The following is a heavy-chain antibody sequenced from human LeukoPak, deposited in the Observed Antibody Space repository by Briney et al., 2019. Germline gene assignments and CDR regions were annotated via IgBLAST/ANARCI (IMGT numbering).Heavy chain of an antibody. Sequence: PGGSLRLSCAASGFTFSSYEMNWVRQAPGKGLEWVSYISSSGSTIYYADSVKGRFTISRDNAKNSLYLQMNSLRAEDTAVYYCARGRVSDLAARHWGQGTLVTVSS. V-gene: IGHV3-48*03. CDR2: ISSSGSTI. J-gene: IGHJ4*02. CDR3: ARGRVSDLAARH. CDR1: GFTFSSYE. D-gene: IGHD6-6*01.